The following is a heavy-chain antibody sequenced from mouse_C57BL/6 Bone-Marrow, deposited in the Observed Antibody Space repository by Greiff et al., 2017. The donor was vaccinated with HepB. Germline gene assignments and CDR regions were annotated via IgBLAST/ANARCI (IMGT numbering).Heavy chain of an antibody. D-gene: IGHD1-1*01. CDR3: ARDYGYSSYFAWFAY. CDR1: GFTFSSYA. CDR2: ISDGGSYT. Sequence: EVQLVESGGGLVKPGGSLKLSCAASGFTFSSYAMSWVRQTPEKRLEWVATISDGGSYTYYPDNVKGRFTISRDNAKNNLYPQMSHLKSEDTAMYYCARDYGYSSYFAWFAYWGQGTLVTVSA. J-gene: IGHJ3*01. V-gene: IGHV5-4*01.